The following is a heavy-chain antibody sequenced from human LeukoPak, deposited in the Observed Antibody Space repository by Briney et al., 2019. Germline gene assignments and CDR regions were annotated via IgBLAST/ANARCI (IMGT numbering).Heavy chain of an antibody. V-gene: IGHV1-2*02. CDR2: INPNSGGT. D-gene: IGHD1-14*01. Sequence: GASVKVSCKASGYTFTGYYMHWVRQAPGQGLEWMGWINPNSGGTNYAQKFQGRVTMTRDTSTSTAYMELSRLRSDDTAVYYCARQPDYYYYYMDVWGKGTTVTVSS. CDR3: ARQPDYYYYYMDV. CDR1: GYTFTGYY. J-gene: IGHJ6*03.